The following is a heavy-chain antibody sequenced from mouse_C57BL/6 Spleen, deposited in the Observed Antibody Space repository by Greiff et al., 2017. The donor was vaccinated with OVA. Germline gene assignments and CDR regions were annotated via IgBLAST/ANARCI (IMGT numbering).Heavy chain of an antibody. Sequence: QVQLQQSGAELVMPGASVKLSCKASGYTFTSYWMHWVKQRPGQGLEWIGEIDPSDSYTNYNQKFKGKSTLTVDKSSSTAYMQLSSLTSEDSAVYYCARRGWRGYFDVWGTGTTVTVSS. CDR3: ARRGWRGYFDV. D-gene: IGHD1-1*02. V-gene: IGHV1-69*01. CDR1: GYTFTSYW. CDR2: IDPSDSYT. J-gene: IGHJ1*03.